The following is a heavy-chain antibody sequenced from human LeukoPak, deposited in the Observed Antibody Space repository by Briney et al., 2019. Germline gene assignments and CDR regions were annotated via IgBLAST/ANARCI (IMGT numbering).Heavy chain of an antibody. D-gene: IGHD3-16*01. CDR2: IYYSGST. CDR1: GGSISSSSYY. Sequence: SETLSLTCTVSGGSISSSSYYWGWIRQSPGKGLEWIGSIYYSGSTYYNPSLKSRVTISADTSRNQFSLKLSSVTAADTAVYYCARRIGGTFDYWGQGTLVTVSS. CDR3: ARRIGGTFDY. V-gene: IGHV4-39*01. J-gene: IGHJ4*02.